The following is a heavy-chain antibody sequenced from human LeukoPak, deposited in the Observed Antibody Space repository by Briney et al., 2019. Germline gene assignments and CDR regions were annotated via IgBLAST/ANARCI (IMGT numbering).Heavy chain of an antibody. CDR3: ARGLRYFDS. CDR2: IYSGGAT. CDR1: GFTFSSYA. J-gene: IGHJ4*02. Sequence: GGSLRLSCAASGFTFSSYAMHWVRQAPGKGLEWVSLIYSGGATYYADSVKGRFTISRDNSKNTLSLQVNSLRAEDTAVYYCARGLRYFDSWGQGTLVTVSS. D-gene: IGHD3-9*01. V-gene: IGHV3-53*01.